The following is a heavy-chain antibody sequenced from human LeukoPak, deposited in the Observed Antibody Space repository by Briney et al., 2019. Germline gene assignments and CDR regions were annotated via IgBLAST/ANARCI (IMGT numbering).Heavy chain of an antibody. V-gene: IGHV4-59*08. CDR3: ARVSSGRVIDY. CDR2: IYYSGST. Sequence: SETLSLTCTVSGGSISSYYWSRIRQPPGKGLEWIGYIYYSGSTNYNPSLKSRVTISVDTSKNQFSLKLSSVTAADTAVYYCARVSSGRVIDYWGQGTLVTVSS. CDR1: GGSISSYY. J-gene: IGHJ4*02. D-gene: IGHD3-22*01.